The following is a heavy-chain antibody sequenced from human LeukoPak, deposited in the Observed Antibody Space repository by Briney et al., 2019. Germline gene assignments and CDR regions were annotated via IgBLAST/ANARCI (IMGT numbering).Heavy chain of an antibody. CDR2: IWYDGTNR. CDR1: GFTFSHLG. V-gene: IGHV3-30*02. CDR3: VKVIYCNGDSCYGEYFQH. D-gene: IGHD2-15*01. J-gene: IGHJ1*01. Sequence: GGSLRLSCAASGFTFSHLGMHWVRQAPGKGLEWVAFIWYDGTNRYYADLGKGRSTISRDNSKNTLYLQMNSLRAEDTAVYYRVKVIYCNGDSCYGEYFQHWGQGTLVTVSS.